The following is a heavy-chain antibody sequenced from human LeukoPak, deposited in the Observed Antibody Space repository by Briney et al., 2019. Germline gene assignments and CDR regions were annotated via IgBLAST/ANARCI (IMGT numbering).Heavy chain of an antibody. CDR3: AHSFYGVSPEYLNQ. J-gene: IGHJ1*01. CDR2: IYWDDDK. Sequence: SGPTLVNPTQTLTLTCTFSGFSLSTNGEGVGWIRQPPGVALEWLALIYWDDDKRYSPSLKSRLTITKDTSKNHVVLTMTNMDPVDTATYYCAHSFYGVSPEYLNQWGQGTLVTVSS. CDR1: GFSLSTNGEG. D-gene: IGHD4/OR15-4a*01. V-gene: IGHV2-5*02.